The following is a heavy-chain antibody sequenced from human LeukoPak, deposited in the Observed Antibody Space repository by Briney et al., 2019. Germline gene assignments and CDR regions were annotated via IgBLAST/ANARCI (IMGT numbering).Heavy chain of an antibody. V-gene: IGHV4-34*01. Sequence: SETLSLTCAVYGGSFSGYYWSWIRQPPGKGLEWIGEINHSGSTNYNPSLKSRVTISVDTSKNQFSLKLSSATAADTAVYYCATSLPLDWYFDLWGRGTLVSVSS. J-gene: IGHJ2*01. CDR2: INHSGST. CDR3: ATSLPLDWYFDL. CDR1: GGSFSGYY. D-gene: IGHD5/OR15-5a*01.